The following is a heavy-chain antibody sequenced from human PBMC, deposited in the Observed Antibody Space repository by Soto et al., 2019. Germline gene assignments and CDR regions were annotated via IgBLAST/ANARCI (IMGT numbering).Heavy chain of an antibody. CDR1: GFRFSSFA. CDR2: ISSDGSRD. V-gene: IGHV3-30-3*01. CDR3: ARDRIGAAGTGAYFDY. Sequence: QVQLVESGGGVVQPGRSLRLSCTASGFRFSSFAMHWVRQTPGKGLVWVAVISSDGSRDYYADSVKGRFTISRDNSNNTLDLQMGSLGGDDTAVYFCARDRIGAAGTGAYFDYWGQGTLVTVSS. J-gene: IGHJ4*02. D-gene: IGHD6-13*01.